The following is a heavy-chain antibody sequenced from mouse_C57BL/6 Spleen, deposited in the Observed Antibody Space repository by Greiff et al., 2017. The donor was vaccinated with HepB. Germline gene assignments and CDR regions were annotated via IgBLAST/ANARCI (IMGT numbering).Heavy chain of an antibody. V-gene: IGHV1-76*01. J-gene: IGHJ4*01. Sequence: QVQLQQSGAELVRPGASVKLSCKASGYTFPDYYINWVKQRPGQGLEWIARIYPGSGNTYYNEKFKGKATLTAEKSPSTAYMQLSRLTSENSAVYICERDYYSSSYYAIDYWGHGASVTVSS. CDR1: GYTFPDYY. CDR3: ERDYYSSSYYAIDY. D-gene: IGHD1-1*01. CDR2: IYPGSGNT.